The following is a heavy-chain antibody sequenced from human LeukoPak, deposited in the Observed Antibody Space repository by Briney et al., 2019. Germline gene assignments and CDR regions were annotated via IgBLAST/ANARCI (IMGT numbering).Heavy chain of an antibody. J-gene: IGHJ6*03. D-gene: IGHD3-3*01. V-gene: IGHV3-7*01. Sequence: PGGSLRLSCAASGFTFSSYWMSWVRQAPGKGLEWVANIKQDGSEKYYVDSVKGRFTISRDNAKNSLYLQMNSLRAEDTAVYYCAREGFGVGRYYYYYMDVWGKGTTVTVSS. CDR3: AREGFGVGRYYYYYMDV. CDR1: GFTFSSYW. CDR2: IKQDGSEK.